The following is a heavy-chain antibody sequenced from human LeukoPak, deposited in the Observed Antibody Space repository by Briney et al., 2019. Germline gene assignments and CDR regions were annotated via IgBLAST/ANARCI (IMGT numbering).Heavy chain of an antibody. CDR1: GDSVSSNSAA. D-gene: IGHD2-15*01. Sequence: SQTLSLTCAISGDSVSSNSAAWNWIRQSPSRGLEWLGRTYYRSKWYNDYAVSVKSRISINPDTSKNQFSLQLSSVTPGDTAVYYCAGDRGYCSAGSCYSFDYWGQGTLVTVSS. J-gene: IGHJ4*02. CDR3: AGDRGYCSAGSCYSFDY. CDR2: TYYRSKWYN. V-gene: IGHV6-1*01.